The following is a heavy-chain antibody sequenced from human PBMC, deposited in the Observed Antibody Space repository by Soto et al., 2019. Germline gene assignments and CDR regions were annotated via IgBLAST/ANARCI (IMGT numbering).Heavy chain of an antibody. CDR1: GGSISTYY. CDR2: IYYSGST. V-gene: IGHV4-59*08. CDR3: ARGGWRHIDY. Sequence: PSEILSLTCTVSGGSISTYYLSWIRQPPGKGLEWIGYIYYSGSTNYNPSLKSRVTISVDTSKNQFSLKLSSVTAADTAVYYCARGGWRHIDYWGQGTLVTAPQ. J-gene: IGHJ4*02. D-gene: IGHD3-3*01.